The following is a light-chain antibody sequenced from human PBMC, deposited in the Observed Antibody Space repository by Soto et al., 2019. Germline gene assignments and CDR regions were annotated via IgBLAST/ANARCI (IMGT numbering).Light chain of an antibody. J-gene: IGKJ3*01. CDR1: QIVSGS. CDR2: DAS. V-gene: IGKV3-11*01. CDR3: QQRSNWPLT. Sequence: EMVLTNSPATLSLSPGEGATSSGRPIQIVSGSLAWYQQKPGQAPRLLIYDASNRATGIPARFSGSGSGTDFTLIISSLEPEDFAVYYCQQRSNWPLTFGPGTKVDIK.